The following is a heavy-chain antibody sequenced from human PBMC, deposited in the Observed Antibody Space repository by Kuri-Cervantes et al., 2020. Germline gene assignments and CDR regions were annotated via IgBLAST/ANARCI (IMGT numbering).Heavy chain of an antibody. CDR2: IYYSGST. D-gene: IGHD5-12*01. CDR1: GGSISSGDYY. V-gene: IGHV4-30-4*01. CDR3: ATGFFYSGYDSNWSDP. J-gene: IGHJ5*02. Sequence: SETLSLTCTASGGSISSGDYYWSWIRQPPGKGLEWIGYIYYSGSTYYNPSLKSRVTISVDTSKNQFSLKLSSVTAADTAVYYCATGFFYSGYDSNWSDPWGQGTLVTVSS.